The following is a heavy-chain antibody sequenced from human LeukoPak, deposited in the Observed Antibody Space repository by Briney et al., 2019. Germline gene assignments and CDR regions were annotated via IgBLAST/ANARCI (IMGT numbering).Heavy chain of an antibody. CDR1: GSTFSSYD. CDR3: ARGRSFNYCDNGAHCPY. CDR2: IGTLADT. J-gene: IGHJ4*02. V-gene: IGHV3-13*04. Sequence: SGGSLRLSCVVSGSTFSSYDFHWVRQRPGSGLEWVSGIGTLADTYYLGSVKGRFTISRDNAKNSLYLQMNSLTAGDTAVYYCARGRSFNYCDNGAHCPYWGQGTVVTVSS. D-gene: IGHD3-22*01.